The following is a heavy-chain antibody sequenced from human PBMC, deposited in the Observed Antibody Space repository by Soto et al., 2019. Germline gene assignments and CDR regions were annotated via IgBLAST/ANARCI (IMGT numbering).Heavy chain of an antibody. J-gene: IGHJ3*02. V-gene: IGHV4-30-4*01. CDR3: ARYLLYGAHASDI. CDR2: IYYSGST. D-gene: IGHD2-15*01. CDR1: GGSISSGDYY. Sequence: SETLSLTCTVSGGSISSGDYYWSWIRQPPGKGLEWIGYIYYSGSTYYNPSLKSRVTISVDTSKNQFSLKLSSVTAADTAVYYCARYLLYGAHASDIRGQGTMVTVSS.